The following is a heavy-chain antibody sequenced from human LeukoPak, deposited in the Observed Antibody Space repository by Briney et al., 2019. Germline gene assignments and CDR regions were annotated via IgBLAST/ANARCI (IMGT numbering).Heavy chain of an antibody. Sequence: PGGALRLSCAASGFSFSSYWMHWVRQAPGKGLVWVSGINSYGSSTIYADSVKGRFTVSRDNARNTLDLQMNSLRAEDTAVYYCATETGAFDIWGQGTMVTVSS. J-gene: IGHJ3*02. CDR2: INSYGSST. CDR3: ATETGAFDI. V-gene: IGHV3-74*01. CDR1: GFSFSSYW.